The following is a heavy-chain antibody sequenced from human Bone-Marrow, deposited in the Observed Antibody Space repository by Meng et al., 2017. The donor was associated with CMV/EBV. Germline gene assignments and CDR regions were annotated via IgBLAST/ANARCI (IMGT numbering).Heavy chain of an antibody. CDR2: ITSSSSTT. J-gene: IGHJ6*01. V-gene: IGHV3-48*04. CDR3: ARDLYVGGGMDV. CDR1: GFTFSGYW. D-gene: IGHD3-16*01. Sequence: GESLKISCAASGFTFSGYWMSWVRQVPGKGLEWVSYITSSSSTTYYADSVKGRFTISRDNPKNSLYLQMNSLRAEDTAVYYCARDLYVGGGMDVWGQGTTVTCYS.